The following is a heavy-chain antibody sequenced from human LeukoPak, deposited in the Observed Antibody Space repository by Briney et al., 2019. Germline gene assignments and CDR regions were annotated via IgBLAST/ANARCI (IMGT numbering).Heavy chain of an antibody. CDR1: GTSIRSFY. D-gene: IGHD3-10*01. V-gene: IGHV4-59*01. CDR2: IYYTGST. Sequence: SETLSLTCTVSGTSIRSFYWSWIRQPPGKGLEWIGFIYYTGSTNYNPSLNSRVTISLDTSQNQFSLQLSSVTAADTAVYYCARVEEGYGSGRRENYYYYYMDVWGKGTTVTISS. CDR3: ARVEEGYGSGRRENYYYYYMDV. J-gene: IGHJ6*03.